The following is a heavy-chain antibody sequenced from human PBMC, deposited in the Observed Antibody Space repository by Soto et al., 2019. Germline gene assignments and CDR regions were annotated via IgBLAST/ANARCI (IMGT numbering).Heavy chain of an antibody. CDR3: PRHEISMARGTNNWFDT. D-gene: IGHD3-10*01. J-gene: IGHJ5*02. V-gene: IGHV3-23*01. CDR1: GFTFSNYA. CDR2: ISGGGIST. Sequence: GGSLRLSCAASGFTFSNYAMSWVRQAPGKGLEWVSAISGGGISTYYADSVRGRFTISRDNSRNTLYLRMNRLRAEDTAVYYCPRHEISMARGTNNWFDTWGQGTLVTVSS.